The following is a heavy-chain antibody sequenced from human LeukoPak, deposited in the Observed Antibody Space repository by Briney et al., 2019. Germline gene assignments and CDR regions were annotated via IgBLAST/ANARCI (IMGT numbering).Heavy chain of an antibody. CDR2: IYSGGST. V-gene: IGHV3-53*01. D-gene: IGHD6-13*01. J-gene: IGHJ4*02. Sequence: GGSLRLSCAASGFTVSSNYMSWVRQAPGKGLEWVSVIYSGGSTYYADSVKGGFTISRDNSKNTLYLQMNSLRAEDTAVYYCARDGSESSSWYYWGQGTLVTVSS. CDR1: GFTVSSNY. CDR3: ARDGSESSSWYY.